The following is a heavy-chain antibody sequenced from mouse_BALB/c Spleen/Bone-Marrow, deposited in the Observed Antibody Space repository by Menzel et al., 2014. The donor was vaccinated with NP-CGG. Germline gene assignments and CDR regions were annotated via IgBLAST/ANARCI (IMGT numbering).Heavy chain of an antibody. J-gene: IGHJ1*01. Sequence: VHLQQPGPELVKPGASVKISCKASGYSFTGYYMHWVKQSHGNSLDWIGYIYPYNGVSSYNQKFKGKATLTVDKSSSTAYMELRSLTSDGSAVYYCESRGEYFDVWGAGTTVTVSS. CDR2: IYPYNGVS. V-gene: IGHV1-31*01. CDR3: ESRGEYFDV. CDR1: GYSFTGYY.